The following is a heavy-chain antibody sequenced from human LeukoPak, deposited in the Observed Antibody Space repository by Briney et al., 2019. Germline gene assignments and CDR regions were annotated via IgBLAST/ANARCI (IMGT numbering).Heavy chain of an antibody. CDR2: IKQDGSER. CDR3: ARDGGWYRDY. J-gene: IGHJ4*02. CDR1: EFTFSSYW. Sequence: GGSLRLSCAASEFTFSSYWMSWDRQAPGKGLEWVANIKQDGSERNYVDSVKGRFTISRDNAKNSLYLQMNSLRAEDTAVYYCARDGGWYRDYWGQGTLVTVSS. D-gene: IGHD6-19*01. V-gene: IGHV3-7*01.